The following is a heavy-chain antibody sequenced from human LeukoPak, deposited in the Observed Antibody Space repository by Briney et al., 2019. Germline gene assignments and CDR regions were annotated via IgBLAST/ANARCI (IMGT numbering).Heavy chain of an antibody. D-gene: IGHD6-13*01. Sequence: GASVKVSCKASGYTFTGYYMHWVRQAPGQGLEWMGRINPNSGGTNYAQKFQGRVTMTRDTSISTAYMELSRLRSDDTAVYYCARYSSSWYGGYDYWGQGTPVTVSS. CDR1: GYTFTGYY. V-gene: IGHV1-2*06. CDR3: ARYSSSWYGGYDY. J-gene: IGHJ4*02. CDR2: INPNSGGT.